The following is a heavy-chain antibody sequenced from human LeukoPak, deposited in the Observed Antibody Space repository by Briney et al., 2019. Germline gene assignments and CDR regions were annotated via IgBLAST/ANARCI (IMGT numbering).Heavy chain of an antibody. V-gene: IGHV3-23*01. D-gene: IGHD1-26*01. CDR3: AKNRGGSYYSGSDY. CDR1: GFTFSSYA. Sequence: GGSLRLSCAASGFTFSSYAMNWVRQAPGMGLEWVSAVRGSDAGTSYADSVKGRFTISRDNSKNTLYLQMNSLRAEDTAVYYCAKNRGGSYYSGSDYWGQGTLVTVSS. CDR2: VRGSDAGT. J-gene: IGHJ4*02.